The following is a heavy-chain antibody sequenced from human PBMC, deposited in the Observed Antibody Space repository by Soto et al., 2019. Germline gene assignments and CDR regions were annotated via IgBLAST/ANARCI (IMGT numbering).Heavy chain of an antibody. J-gene: IGHJ6*04. CDR3: ARDIGCDFWRLLDV. V-gene: IGHV1-3*01. Sequence: GASVKVSCKASGYTFTSYAMHWVRQAPGQRLEWMGWINAGNGNTKYSQKFQGRVTITRDTSASTAYMELSSLRSEDTAVYYCARDIGCDFWRLLDVWGKGTAVTVSS. CDR2: INAGNGNT. D-gene: IGHD3-3*01. CDR1: GYTFTSYA.